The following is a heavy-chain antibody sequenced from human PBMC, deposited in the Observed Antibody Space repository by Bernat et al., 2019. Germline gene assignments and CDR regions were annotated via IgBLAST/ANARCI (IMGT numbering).Heavy chain of an antibody. D-gene: IGHD6-13*01. CDR3: ARVVSVRSSWDGIDF. CDR2: ISYDGSNK. V-gene: IGHV3-30*15. Sequence: QVYLVESGGGVVQPGRSLRLSCAASGFTFSTYAVHWVRQAPGKGLECVALISYDGSNKYYADSMKGRFTISRDNSKNTLYLQMSSLRAEDTAVYYCARVVSVRSSWDGIDFWGQGTMVTVSS. CDR1: GFTFSTYA. J-gene: IGHJ3*01.